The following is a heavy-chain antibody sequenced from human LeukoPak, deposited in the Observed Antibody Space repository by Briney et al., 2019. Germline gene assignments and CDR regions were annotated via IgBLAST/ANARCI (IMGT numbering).Heavy chain of an antibody. Sequence: ASVKVSCKASGGTFSSYAISWVRQAPGQGLEWMEGIIPIFGTANYAQKFQGRVTITADKSTSTAYMELSSLRSEDTAVYYCARVGSSWFYYYYYYMDVWGKGTTVTVSS. CDR2: IIPIFGTA. V-gene: IGHV1-69*06. CDR3: ARVGSSWFYYYYYYMDV. D-gene: IGHD6-13*01. J-gene: IGHJ6*03. CDR1: GGTFSSYA.